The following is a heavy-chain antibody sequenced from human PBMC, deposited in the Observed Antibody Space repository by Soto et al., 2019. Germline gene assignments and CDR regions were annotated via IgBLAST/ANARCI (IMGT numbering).Heavy chain of an antibody. CDR2: INPDNGGT. Sequence: QVQLVQSGAEVKKPGASVKVSCKASGYTFTGHYMYWARQAPGQGLEWMGWINPDNGGTSYAQKFQGRVTMTTDTSINTAYMELSRLRSDDTAVYYCAREVGKVGYSSSSCDYWGQGSLVTVST. J-gene: IGHJ4*02. V-gene: IGHV1-2*02. D-gene: IGHD6-6*01. CDR1: GYTFTGHY. CDR3: AREVGKVGYSSSSCDY.